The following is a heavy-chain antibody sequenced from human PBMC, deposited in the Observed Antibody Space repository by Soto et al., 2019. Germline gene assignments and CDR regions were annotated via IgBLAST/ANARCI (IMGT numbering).Heavy chain of an antibody. CDR3: ARVRNSGYDHDAFDI. Sequence: QVQLQQWGAGLLKPSETLSLTCAVYGGTFSGYYWSWIRQPPGKGLEWIGEINHSGSTNYNPSLKSRVTISVDTSKNQFSLKLSSVTAADTAVYYCARVRNSGYDHDAFDIWGQGTMVTVSS. D-gene: IGHD5-12*01. CDR2: INHSGST. CDR1: GGTFSGYY. J-gene: IGHJ3*02. V-gene: IGHV4-34*01.